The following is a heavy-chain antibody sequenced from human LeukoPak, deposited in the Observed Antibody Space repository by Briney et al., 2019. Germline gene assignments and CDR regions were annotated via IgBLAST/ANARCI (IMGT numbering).Heavy chain of an antibody. V-gene: IGHV3-23*01. CDR1: GFTFSSYA. CDR3: AKESADYGDYDY. D-gene: IGHD4-17*01. Sequence: GGSLRLSCAASGFTFSSYAMRWVRQAPGKGLEWVSAISGSGGSTYYADSVKGRFTISRDNSKNTLYLQMNSLRAEDTAVYCCAKESADYGDYDYWGQGTLVTVSS. J-gene: IGHJ4*02. CDR2: ISGSGGST.